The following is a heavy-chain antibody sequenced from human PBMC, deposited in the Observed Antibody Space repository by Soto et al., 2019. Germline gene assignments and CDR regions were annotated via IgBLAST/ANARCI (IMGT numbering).Heavy chain of an antibody. D-gene: IGHD6-6*01. CDR3: AKATMYSSSWNYFDY. V-gene: IGHV3-23*01. J-gene: IGHJ4*02. CDR1: GFTFSSYA. CDR2: ISGSGGST. Sequence: EVQLLESGGGLVQPGGSLRLSCAASGFTFSSYAMSWVRQAPGKGLEWVSAISGSGGSTYYADSVKGRFTISRDNSXITLYLQMNRLRAEDTAVYYCAKATMYSSSWNYFDYWGQGTLVTVSS.